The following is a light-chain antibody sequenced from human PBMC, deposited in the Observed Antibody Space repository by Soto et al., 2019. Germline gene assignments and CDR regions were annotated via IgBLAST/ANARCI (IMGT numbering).Light chain of an antibody. Sequence: QSALTQPASVSGSPGQSITISCAGTSNDVGSYNLVSWYQQHPGKAPKLMIYEVSKRPSGVSNGFSGSKSGNTASLTISGLQAEDEADYYCCSYAGSRTFVVLGGGTKVTVL. CDR2: EVS. J-gene: IGLJ2*01. CDR3: CSYAGSRTFVV. CDR1: SNDVGSYNL. V-gene: IGLV2-23*02.